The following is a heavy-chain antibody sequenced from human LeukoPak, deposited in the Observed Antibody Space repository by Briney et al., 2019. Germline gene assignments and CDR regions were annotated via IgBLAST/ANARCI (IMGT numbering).Heavy chain of an antibody. D-gene: IGHD1-26*01. V-gene: IGHV4-59*01. CDR2: IYYSGST. CDR1: GGSISSYY. Sequence: SETLSLTCTVSGGSISSYYWSWIRQPPGKGLEWIGYIYYSGSTNYNPSLKSRVTISVDTSKNQFSLKPSSETAADTVVYYCARGIVGATTDYWGQGTLVTVSS. CDR3: ARGIVGATTDY. J-gene: IGHJ4*02.